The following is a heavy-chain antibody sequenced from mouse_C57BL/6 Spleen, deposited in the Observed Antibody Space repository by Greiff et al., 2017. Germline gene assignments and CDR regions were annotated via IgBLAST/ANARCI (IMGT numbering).Heavy chain of an antibody. CDR3: ARSDDYDAFAY. D-gene: IGHD2-4*01. CDR2: IYPGDGDT. J-gene: IGHJ3*01. Sequence: QVHVKQSGAELVKPGASVKISCKASGYAFSSYWMNWVKQRPGKGLEWIGQIYPGDGDTNYNGKFKGKATLTADKSSSTAYMQLSSLTSEDSAVYFCARSDDYDAFAYWGQGTLVTVSA. CDR1: GYAFSSYW. V-gene: IGHV1-80*01.